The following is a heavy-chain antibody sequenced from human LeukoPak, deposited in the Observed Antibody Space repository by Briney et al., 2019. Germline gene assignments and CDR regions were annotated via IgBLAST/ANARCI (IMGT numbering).Heavy chain of an antibody. D-gene: IGHD6-19*01. V-gene: IGHV3-23*01. CDR2: ISGSGGST. CDR1: GFTFSSYA. J-gene: IGHJ6*02. Sequence: GGSLRLSCAASGFTFSSYAMSWVRQAPGMGLEWVSAISGSGGSTYYADSVKGRFTISRDNSKNTLYLQMNSLRAEDTAVYYCAKEESNSSGWYFYYYYGMDVWGQGTTVTVSS. CDR3: AKEESNSSGWYFYYYYGMDV.